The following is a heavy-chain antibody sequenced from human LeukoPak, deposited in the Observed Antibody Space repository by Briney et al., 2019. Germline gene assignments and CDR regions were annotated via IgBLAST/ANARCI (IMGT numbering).Heavy chain of an antibody. CDR1: GYSISSGYY. CDR3: ARGTLLWFGELFQSSFDY. CDR2: IYHSGST. J-gene: IGHJ4*02. D-gene: IGHD3-10*01. V-gene: IGHV4-38-2*02. Sequence: TSETLSLTCTVSGYSISSGYYWGWIRQPPGKGLEWIGSIYHSGSTYYNPSLKSRVTISVDTSKNQFSLKLSSVTAADTAVYYCARGTLLWFGELFQSSFDYWGQGTLVTVSS.